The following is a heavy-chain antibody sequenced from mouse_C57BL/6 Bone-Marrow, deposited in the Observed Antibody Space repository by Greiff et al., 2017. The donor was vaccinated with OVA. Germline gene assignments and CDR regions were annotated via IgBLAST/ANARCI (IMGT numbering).Heavy chain of an antibody. CDR1: GYTFTDYE. CDR2: IDPETGGT. D-gene: IGHD2-3*01. J-gene: IGHJ3*01. CDR3: ARKGWLLRDAY. V-gene: IGHV1-15*01. Sequence: VKLQQSGAELVRPGASVTLSCKASGYTFTDYEMHWVKQTPVHGLEWIGAIDPETGGTAYNQKFKGKAILTADKSSSTAYMELRSLTSEDSAVYYCARKGWLLRDAYWGQGTLVTVSA.